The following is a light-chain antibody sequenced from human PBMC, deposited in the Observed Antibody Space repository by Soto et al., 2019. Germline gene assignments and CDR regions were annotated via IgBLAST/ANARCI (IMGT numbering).Light chain of an antibody. V-gene: IGLV1-44*01. Sequence: VLTQPPSASGTPGQTVTISCSGSSSNIGTSSVHWYKHLPGTAPKPLIYTNDQRPSGVPDRFSGSKSGTSASLAISGLRSEDEADYYCAVWEDSLNGHVFGAGTKVTVL. CDR3: AVWEDSLNGHV. CDR2: TND. CDR1: SSNIGTSS. J-gene: IGLJ1*01.